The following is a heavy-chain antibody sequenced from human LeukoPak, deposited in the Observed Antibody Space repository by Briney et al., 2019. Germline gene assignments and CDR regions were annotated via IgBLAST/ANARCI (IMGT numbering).Heavy chain of an antibody. CDR2: ISSSSSYI. J-gene: IGHJ5*02. V-gene: IGHV3-21*01. D-gene: IGHD1-26*01. CDR1: GFTFSSYS. CDR3: ARTYSGSYFGNWFDP. Sequence: GGSLRLSCAASGFTFSSYSMNWVRQAPGKGLEWVSSISSSSSYIYYADSVKGRFTISRDNAKNSLYLQMNSLRAEDTAVYYCARTYSGSYFGNWFDPWGQGTLVTVSS.